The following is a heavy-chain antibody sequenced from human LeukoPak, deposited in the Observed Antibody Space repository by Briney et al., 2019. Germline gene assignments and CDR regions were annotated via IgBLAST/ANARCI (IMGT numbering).Heavy chain of an antibody. V-gene: IGHV3-74*03. CDR2: INSDGKST. Sequence: GGSLRLSCAASGFSVGNSWMHWVRQAPGKGLVWISRINSDGKSTVYADSVKGRFTISRDNAKNTLYVQMNSLRAEDTALYYCARGLAYYYNGSSSWDFDYWGQGTLVTVSS. CDR1: GFSVGNSW. J-gene: IGHJ4*02. CDR3: ARGLAYYYNGSSSWDFDY. D-gene: IGHD3-22*01.